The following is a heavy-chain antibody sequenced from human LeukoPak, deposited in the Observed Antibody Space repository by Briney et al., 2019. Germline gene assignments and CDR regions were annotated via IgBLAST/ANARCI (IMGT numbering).Heavy chain of an antibody. Sequence: LETLSLTCTVSGGSISSYYWSWIRQPAGKGLEWIGRIYTSGSTNYNPSLKSRVTMSVDTSKNQFSLKLSSVTAADTAVYYCARVSIDNWNYAYFDYWGQGTRVTVSS. CDR1: GGSISSYY. CDR2: IYTSGST. V-gene: IGHV4-4*07. J-gene: IGHJ4*02. D-gene: IGHD1-7*01. CDR3: ARVSIDNWNYAYFDY.